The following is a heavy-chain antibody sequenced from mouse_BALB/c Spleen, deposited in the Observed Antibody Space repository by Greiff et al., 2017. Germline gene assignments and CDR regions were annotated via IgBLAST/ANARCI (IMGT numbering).Heavy chain of an antibody. J-gene: IGHJ4*01. CDR2: IWRGGST. CDR1: GFSLTSYG. D-gene: IGHD4-1*01. V-gene: IGHV2-5-1*01. Sequence: VQRVESGPSLVQPSQSLSITCTVSGFSLTSYGVHWVRQSPGKGLEWLGVIWRGGSTDYNAAFMSRLSITKDNSKSQVFFKMNSLQADDTAIYYCAKTGTHYAMDYWGQGTSVTVSS. CDR3: AKTGTHYAMDY.